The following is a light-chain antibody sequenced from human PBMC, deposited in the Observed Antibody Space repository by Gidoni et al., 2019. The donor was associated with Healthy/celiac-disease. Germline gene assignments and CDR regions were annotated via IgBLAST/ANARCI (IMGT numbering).Light chain of an antibody. CDR1: NSNSGNSY. Sequence: QSVLTQPTSVSAAPGQKLTISRSGSNSNSGNSYLSWYQPLPGTAPKLLIYDNNKRPSGIPDRFSGSKSGTSATLGITGLQTGDEADYYCGTWDSSLSVWVFGGGTKLTVL. J-gene: IGLJ3*02. CDR3: GTWDSSLSVWV. V-gene: IGLV1-51*01. CDR2: DNN.